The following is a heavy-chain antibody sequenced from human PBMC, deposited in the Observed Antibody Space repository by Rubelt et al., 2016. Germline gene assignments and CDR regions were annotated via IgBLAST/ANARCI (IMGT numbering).Heavy chain of an antibody. Sequence: GASVKVSCKASGYTFTMYVIHWVRQAPGQSLEWMALINAGLGYTKYSQEFQGRVTITRDTSASTAYMELSSLRSEDTALYYCARSHYKDSSAYFPWGQGTLVTVSS. J-gene: IGHJ5*02. CDR3: ARSHYKDSSAYFP. V-gene: IGHV1-3*01. CDR2: INAGLGYT. CDR1: GYTFTMYV. D-gene: IGHD3-22*01.